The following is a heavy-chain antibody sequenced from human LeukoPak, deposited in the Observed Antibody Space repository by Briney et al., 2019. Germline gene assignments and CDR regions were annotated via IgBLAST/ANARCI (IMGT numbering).Heavy chain of an antibody. CDR2: IIPIPGTA. D-gene: IGHD2-15*01. CDR1: GGTFSSYA. Sequence: GASVKVSCKASGGTFSSYAISWVRQAPGQGLEWMGGIIPIPGTANYAQKFQGRVTITADESTSTAYMELSSLRSEDTAVYYCARRYCSGGSCLDYWGQGTLVTVSS. CDR3: ARRYCSGGSCLDY. J-gene: IGHJ4*02. V-gene: IGHV1-69*13.